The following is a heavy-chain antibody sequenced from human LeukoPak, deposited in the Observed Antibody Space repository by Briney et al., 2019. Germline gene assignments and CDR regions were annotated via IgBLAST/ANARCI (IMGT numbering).Heavy chain of an antibody. Sequence: PSETLSLTCAVYGGSFSGYYWSWIRQPPGKGLEWIGEINHSGSTNYNPSLKSRVTISVDTSKNQFSLKLSSVTAADTAVYYCARGTHRYYYDSSGPSGYFDYWGQGTLVTVSS. CDR1: GGSFSGYY. V-gene: IGHV4-34*01. CDR2: INHSGST. CDR3: ARGTHRYYYDSSGPSGYFDY. D-gene: IGHD3-22*01. J-gene: IGHJ4*02.